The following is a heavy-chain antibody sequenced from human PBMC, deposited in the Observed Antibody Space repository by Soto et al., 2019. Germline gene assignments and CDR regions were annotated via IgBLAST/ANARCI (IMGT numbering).Heavy chain of an antibody. V-gene: IGHV4-61*01. CDR3: ARVPFTGPNYCYYYMDV. D-gene: IGHD3-10*01. CDR2: IYYSGST. CDR1: GGSVSSGSYY. Sequence: SETLSLTCTVSGGSVSSGSYYWSWIRQPPGKGLEWIGYIYYSGSTNYNPSLKSRVTISVDTSKNQFSLKLSSVTAADTAVYYCARVPFTGPNYCYYYMDVWGKGTTVTVSS. J-gene: IGHJ6*03.